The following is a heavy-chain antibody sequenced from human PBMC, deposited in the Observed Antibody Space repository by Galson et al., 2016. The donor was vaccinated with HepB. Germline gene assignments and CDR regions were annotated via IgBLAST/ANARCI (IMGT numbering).Heavy chain of an antibody. CDR3: ASLYPIFGVINVTLDA. CDR2: FDPEKGKM. Sequence: SVKVSCKVSGYTLSELSMHWVRQAPGKGLEWMGGFDPEKGKMIYAQRFQGRITMTEDTSTDIAYMELRNLRSEDAAVYYCASLYPIFGVINVTLDAWGQGTTVTVSS. V-gene: IGHV1-24*01. J-gene: IGHJ6*02. CDR1: GYTLSELS. D-gene: IGHD3-3*01.